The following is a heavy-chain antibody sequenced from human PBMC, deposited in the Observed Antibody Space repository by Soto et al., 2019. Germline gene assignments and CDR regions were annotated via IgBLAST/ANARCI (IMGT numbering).Heavy chain of an antibody. Sequence: WASVKVSCKASGYTFTSYGISWVRQAPGQGLEWMGWISAYNGNTNYAQKLQGRVTMTTDTSTSTAYMELRSLRSDDTAVYYCAMIIYSGSYPDAFYIWGQGTMVTVAS. CDR1: GYTFTSYG. CDR3: AMIIYSGSYPDAFYI. D-gene: IGHD1-26*01. V-gene: IGHV1-18*01. J-gene: IGHJ3*02. CDR2: ISAYNGNT.